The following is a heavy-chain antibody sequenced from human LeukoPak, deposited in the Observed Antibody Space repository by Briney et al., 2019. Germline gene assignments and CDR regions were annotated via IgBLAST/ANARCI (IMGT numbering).Heavy chain of an antibody. CDR2: IRWNSVKI. CDR3: AKDIGRGSWYPYYHGMDV. V-gene: IGHV3-9*01. Sequence: PGGSLRFSFAALGSTLDAYAMPWVGRPQGKGLEWVSGIRWNSVKIDYADSVNGRFTISRDNAKISMYLQMNSLRPEDKALYFCAKDIGRGSWYPYYHGMDVWGQGTTVTVSS. J-gene: IGHJ6*02. D-gene: IGHD6-13*01. CDR1: GSTLDAYA.